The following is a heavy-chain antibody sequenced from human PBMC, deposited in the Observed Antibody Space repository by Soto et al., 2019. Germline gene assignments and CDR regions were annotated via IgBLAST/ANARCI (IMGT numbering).Heavy chain of an antibody. CDR3: VKQAHGLDGVAFDY. Sequence: PGWSLRLSCAASGFTFGSYWMSWVRQAPGKGLEAISAVSTSGRSTYYADSVKDRFTISRDNSKNTLFLQMGSLRPEDTAIYYCVKQAHGLDGVAFDYWGQGTQVTVSS. D-gene: IGHD2-15*01. V-gene: IGHV3-64D*06. J-gene: IGHJ4*02. CDR1: GFTFGSYW. CDR2: VSTSGRST.